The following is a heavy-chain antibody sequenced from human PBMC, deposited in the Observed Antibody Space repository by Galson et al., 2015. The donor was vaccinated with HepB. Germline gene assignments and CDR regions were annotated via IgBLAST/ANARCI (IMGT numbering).Heavy chain of an antibody. CDR2: ISSSSTTM. Sequence: SLRLSCAASGFTFSGFDMSWVRQAPGKGLEWVSYISSSSTTMYYADSVKGRFIISRDNAKNSLYLQMNSLRAEDTAVYFCARGETTVPTEAVDYWGQGTLVTVSS. CDR3: ARGETTVPTEAVDY. J-gene: IGHJ4*02. CDR1: GFTFSGFD. D-gene: IGHD4-17*01. V-gene: IGHV3-48*03.